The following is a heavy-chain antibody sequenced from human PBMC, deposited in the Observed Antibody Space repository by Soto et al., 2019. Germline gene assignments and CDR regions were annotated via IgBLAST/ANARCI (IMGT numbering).Heavy chain of an antibody. CDR2: LSYDGSNK. V-gene: IGHV3-30*18. CDR1: GFTFNNYG. D-gene: IGHD3-3*01. CDR3: AKGGGNYDFSRYGMDV. Sequence: PGGSLRLSCAASGFTFNNYGMHWVRQAPGKGLEWVALLSYDGSNKYYADSVKGRFTLSRDNSKNTLYLQMSSLRAEDTAVYYCAKGGGNYDFSRYGMDVWGQGTTVTVSS. J-gene: IGHJ6*02.